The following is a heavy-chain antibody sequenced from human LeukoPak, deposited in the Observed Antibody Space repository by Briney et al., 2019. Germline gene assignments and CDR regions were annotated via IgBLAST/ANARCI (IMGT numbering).Heavy chain of an antibody. V-gene: IGHV1-24*01. Sequence: ASVKVSCKVSGYTLTELSMHWVRQAPGKGLEWMGGFDPEDGETIYTQKFQGRVTMTEDTSTDTAYMELSSLRSEDTAVYYCATVAPPTTTVTFAYYYGMDVWGQGTTVTASS. D-gene: IGHD4-17*01. CDR1: GYTLTELS. CDR2: FDPEDGET. J-gene: IGHJ6*02. CDR3: ATVAPPTTTVTFAYYYGMDV.